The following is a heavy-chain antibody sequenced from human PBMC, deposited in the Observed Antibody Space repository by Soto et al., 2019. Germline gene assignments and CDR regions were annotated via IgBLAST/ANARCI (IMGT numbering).Heavy chain of an antibody. V-gene: IGHV4-39*01. CDR2: IYYSGST. CDR1: GGSISSSSYY. D-gene: IGHD6-19*01. J-gene: IGHJ6*02. CDR3: AAGMRMAGPASPYGMDV. Sequence: SETLSLTCTVSGGSISSSSYYWGWIRQPPGKGLEWIGSIYYSGSTYYNPSLKSRVTISVDTSKNQFSLKLSSATAADTAVYYCAAGMRMAGPASPYGMDVWGQGTTVTVSS.